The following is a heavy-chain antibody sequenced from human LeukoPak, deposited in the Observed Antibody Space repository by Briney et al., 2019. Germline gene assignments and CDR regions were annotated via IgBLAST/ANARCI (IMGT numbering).Heavy chain of an antibody. V-gene: IGHV1-3*01. D-gene: IGHD3-22*01. J-gene: IGHJ5*02. CDR2: INAGNGNT. CDR1: GYAFTGYY. CDR3: ARERGDPVVRRYWFDP. Sequence: ASVKVSCKASGYAFTGYYMHWVRQAPGQGLEWMGWINAGNGNTKYSQKFQGRVTITRDTSASTAYMELSSLRSEDTAVYCCARERGDPVVRRYWFDPWGQGTLVTVSS.